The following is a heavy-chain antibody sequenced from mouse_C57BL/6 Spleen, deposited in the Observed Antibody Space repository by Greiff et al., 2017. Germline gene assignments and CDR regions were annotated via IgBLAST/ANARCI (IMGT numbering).Heavy chain of an antibody. CDR2: INYDGSST. CDR1: GFTFSDYY. D-gene: IGHD1-1*01. J-gene: IGHJ2*01. V-gene: IGHV5-16*01. Sequence: EVKLVESEGGLVQPGSSMKLSCTASGFTFSDYYMAWVRQVPDKGLEWVANINYDGSSTYYLDSLKSRFIISRDNAKNILYLQMSSLKSEDTATYYCAREGDYYGSSVYYFDYWGQGTTLTVSS. CDR3: AREGDYYGSSVYYFDY.